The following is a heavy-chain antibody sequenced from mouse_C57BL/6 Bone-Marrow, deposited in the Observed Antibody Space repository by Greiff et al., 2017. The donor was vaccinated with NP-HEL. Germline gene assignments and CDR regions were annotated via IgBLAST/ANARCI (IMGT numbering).Heavy chain of an antibody. Sequence: EVHLVESGGGLVQPGGSLKLSCAASGFTFSDYYMYWVRQTPEKRLEWVAYISNGGGSTYYPDTVKGRFTISRDNATNTLYLQMSRLKSEDTAMYYCARGEAESWFAYWGQGTLVTVSA. CDR1: GFTFSDYY. J-gene: IGHJ3*01. CDR3: ARGEAESWFAY. CDR2: ISNGGGST. V-gene: IGHV5-12*01.